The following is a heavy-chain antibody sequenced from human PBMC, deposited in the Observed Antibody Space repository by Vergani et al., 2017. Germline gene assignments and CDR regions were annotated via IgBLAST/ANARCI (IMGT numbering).Heavy chain of an antibody. J-gene: IGHJ4*02. Sequence: EVQLVESGGGLVQPGGSLRLSCAASGFMFSNYWMNWVRQAPGKGLEWVANIKQDGSEKYYVDSVRGRFTISRDNAKNTLHLQMNSLRADDTAVYYCTKGSRGYTGYFFDYWGQGTLATVSS. D-gene: IGHD5-12*01. CDR1: GFMFSNYW. CDR3: TKGSRGYTGYFFDY. CDR2: IKQDGSEK. V-gene: IGHV3-7*03.